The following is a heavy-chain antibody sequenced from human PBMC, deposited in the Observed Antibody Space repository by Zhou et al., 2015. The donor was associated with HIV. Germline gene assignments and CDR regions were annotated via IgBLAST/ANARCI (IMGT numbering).Heavy chain of an antibody. D-gene: IGHD5-24*01. J-gene: IGHJ5*02. CDR3: ASSCPVDGYVGWFDP. CDR1: GGTFSSYT. CDR2: IIPILGIA. V-gene: IGHV1-69*02. Sequence: QVQLVQSGAEVKKPGSSVKVSCKASGGTFSSYTISWVRQAPGQGLEWMGRIIPILGIANYAQKFQGRVTITADKSTSTAYMELSSLRSEDTAVYYCASSCPVDGYVGWFDPWGQGTLVTVSS.